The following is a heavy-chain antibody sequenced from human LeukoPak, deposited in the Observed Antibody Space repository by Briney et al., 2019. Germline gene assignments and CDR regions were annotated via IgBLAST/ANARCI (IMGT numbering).Heavy chain of an antibody. D-gene: IGHD3-22*01. V-gene: IGHV1-24*01. Sequence: ASVKVSCKVSGYTLTELSMHWVRQAPGKGLEWMGGFDPEDGETIYAQKFQGRVTMTEDTSTDTAYMELSSLRFEDTAVYYCATDLSYSSGYNDYWGQGTLVTVSS. CDR1: GYTLTELS. J-gene: IGHJ4*02. CDR3: ATDLSYSSGYNDY. CDR2: FDPEDGET.